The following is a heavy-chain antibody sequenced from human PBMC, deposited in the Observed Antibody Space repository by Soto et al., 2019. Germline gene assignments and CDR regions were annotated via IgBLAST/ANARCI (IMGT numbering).Heavy chain of an antibody. V-gene: IGHV3-21*03. CDR3: ARYDDFWTGYYFADS. CDR2: ISSSSTYI. D-gene: IGHD3-3*01. J-gene: IGHJ4*02. CDR1: GFNFSSYG. Sequence: GGSLRLSCAASGFNFSSYGMNWVRQAPGKGLEWVSFISSSSTYIYYADSLKGRYTISRDNAKNSLYLQMDSLRAEDTALYYCARYDDFWTGYYFADSCGRGTLGAFAS.